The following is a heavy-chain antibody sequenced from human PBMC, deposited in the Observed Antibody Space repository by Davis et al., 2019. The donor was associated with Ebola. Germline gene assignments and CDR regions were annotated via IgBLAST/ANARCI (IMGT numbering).Heavy chain of an antibody. J-gene: IGHJ4*02. CDR3: ARDDLTGLLDS. V-gene: IGHV4-30-4*08. Sequence: SETLSLTCTVSGGSITYGDYAWSWIRQPPGKGLEWIGYIHHSGGTYYNPSLKSRLTISVDTSKNQFSLRLTSVTAADAAMYYCARDDLTGLLDSWGQGTRVIVSS. CDR1: GGSITYGDYA. D-gene: IGHD2-8*02. CDR2: IHHSGGT.